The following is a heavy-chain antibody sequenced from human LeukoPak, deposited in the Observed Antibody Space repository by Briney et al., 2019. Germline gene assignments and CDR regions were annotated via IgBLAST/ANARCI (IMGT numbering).Heavy chain of an antibody. V-gene: IGHV1-18*01. J-gene: IGHJ6*02. CDR1: GYTFTSYG. D-gene: IGHD3-9*01. CDR2: ISAYNGNT. Sequence: GESLKVSCKASGYTFTSYGISWVRQAPGQGLEWMGWISAYNGNTNYAQKLQGRVTMTTDTSTSTAYMELRSLRSDDTAVYYCARDLPSYYDILTGPHTYYYYGMDVWGQGTTVTVSS. CDR3: ARDLPSYYDILTGPHTYYYYGMDV.